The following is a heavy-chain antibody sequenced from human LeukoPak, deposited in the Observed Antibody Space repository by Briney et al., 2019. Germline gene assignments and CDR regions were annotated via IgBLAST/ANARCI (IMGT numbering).Heavy chain of an antibody. Sequence: GGSLRLSCAASGFIFSTYSMNWVRQAPGKGLEWVSYISSSSSSISYADSVKGRFTISRDNAKNSLYLQMNSLRAEDTAVYYCARGKVAGSFGDAYDIWGQGTMVTVSS. V-gene: IGHV3-48*01. CDR1: GFIFSTYS. CDR3: ARGKVAGSFGDAYDI. J-gene: IGHJ3*02. D-gene: IGHD6-19*01. CDR2: ISSSSSSI.